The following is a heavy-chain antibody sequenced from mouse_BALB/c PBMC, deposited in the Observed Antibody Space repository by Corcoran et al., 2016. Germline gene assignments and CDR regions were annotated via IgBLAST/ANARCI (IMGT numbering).Heavy chain of an antibody. CDR2: INTYTGEP. D-gene: IGHD4-1*01. J-gene: IGHJ4*01. CDR3: ARQTGKAPDYYVIDY. CDR1: GYTFTNYG. Sequence: QIQLVQSGPELKKPGETVKISCKASGYTFTNYGMNWVKQAPGKGLKWMGWINTYTGEPTYADDFKGRFAFSLETSASTSYLQINNLKNEDMATYFCARQTGKAPDYYVIDYWGQGTSVTVSS. V-gene: IGHV9-1*02.